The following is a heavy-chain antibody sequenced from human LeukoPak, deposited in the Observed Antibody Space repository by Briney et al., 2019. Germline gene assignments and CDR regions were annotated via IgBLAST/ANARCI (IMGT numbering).Heavy chain of an antibody. CDR1: GFTFSSYA. J-gene: IGHJ4*02. CDR2: ISGSGGST. V-gene: IGHV3-23*01. CDR3: AKGQSITMIVVAPGSWYYFDY. D-gene: IGHD3-22*01. Sequence: GGSLRLSCAASGFTFSSYAMSWVRQAPGKGLEWVSAISGSGGSTYYADSVKGRITISRDNSKNTLYLQMNSLRAEDTAVYYCAKGQSITMIVVAPGSWYYFDYWGQGTLVTVSS.